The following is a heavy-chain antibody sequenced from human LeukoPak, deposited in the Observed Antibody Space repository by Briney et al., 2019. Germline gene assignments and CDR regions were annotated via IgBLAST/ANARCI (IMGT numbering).Heavy chain of an antibody. CDR1: GGSISSSSYY. V-gene: IGHV4-39*01. CDR2: IYYSGST. CDR3: ARTYSSSWFFPYYFDY. D-gene: IGHD6-13*01. Sequence: SETLSLTCTVSGGSISSSSYYWGWIRQPPGKGLEWIGSIYYSGSTYYNPSLKSRVTISVDTSKNQFSLKLSSVTAADTAVYYCARTYSSSWFFPYYFDYWGQGTLVTVSS. J-gene: IGHJ4*02.